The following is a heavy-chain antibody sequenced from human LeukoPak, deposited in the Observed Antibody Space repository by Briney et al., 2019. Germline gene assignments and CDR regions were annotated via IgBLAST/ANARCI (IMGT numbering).Heavy chain of an antibody. CDR3: ARGFPIYYYGSGSYYNGNWFDP. V-gene: IGHV1-8*01. CDR1: GYTFTSYD. CDR2: MNPNSGNT. D-gene: IGHD3-10*01. Sequence: ASVKVSCKASGYTFTSYDIIWVRQATGQGLEWMGWMNPNSGNTGYAQKFQGRVTMTRNTSISTAYMELSSLRSEDTAVYYCARGFPIYYYGSGSYYNGNWFDPWGQGTLVTVSS. J-gene: IGHJ5*02.